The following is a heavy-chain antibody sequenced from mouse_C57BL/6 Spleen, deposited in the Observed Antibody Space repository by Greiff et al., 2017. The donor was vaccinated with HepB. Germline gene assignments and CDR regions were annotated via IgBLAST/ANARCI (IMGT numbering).Heavy chain of an antibody. V-gene: IGHV1-55*01. Sequence: QVQLQQPGAELVKPGASVKMSCKASGYTFTSYWITWVKQRPGQGLEWIGDIYPGSGSTNYNEKFKSKATLTVDTSSSTAYMQLSSLTSEDSAVYYCARREDYYGSSYDYAMDYWGQGTSVTVSS. CDR1: GYTFTSYW. CDR3: ARREDYYGSSYDYAMDY. CDR2: IYPGSGST. D-gene: IGHD1-1*01. J-gene: IGHJ4*01.